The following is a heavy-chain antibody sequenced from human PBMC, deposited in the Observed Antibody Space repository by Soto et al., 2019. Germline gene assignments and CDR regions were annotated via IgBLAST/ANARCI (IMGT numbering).Heavy chain of an antibody. CDR3: ARGYDGSGSYLAYFYGMDV. D-gene: IGHD3-10*01. Sequence: ASVKVSCKASGYTFTGYYMHWVRQAPGQGLEWMGWINPNSGGTNYAQKFQGWVTMTRDTSISTAYMELSRLRSDDTAVYYCARGYDGSGSYLAYFYGMDVWGQGTTVTVSS. CDR1: GYTFTGYY. J-gene: IGHJ6*02. CDR2: INPNSGGT. V-gene: IGHV1-2*04.